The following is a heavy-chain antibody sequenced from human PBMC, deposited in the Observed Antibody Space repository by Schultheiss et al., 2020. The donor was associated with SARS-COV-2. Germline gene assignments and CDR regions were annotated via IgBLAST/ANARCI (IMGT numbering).Heavy chain of an antibody. CDR2: INWNGGST. CDR3: AKTLQWLGHYFDY. J-gene: IGHJ4*02. CDR1: GFTFSSYA. V-gene: IGHV3-23*01. D-gene: IGHD6-19*01. Sequence: GASLKISCAASGFTFSSYAMSWVRQAPGKGLEWVSGINWNGGSTGYADSVKGRFTISRDNSKNTLYLQMNSLRAEDTAVYYCAKTLQWLGHYFDYWGQGTLVTVSS.